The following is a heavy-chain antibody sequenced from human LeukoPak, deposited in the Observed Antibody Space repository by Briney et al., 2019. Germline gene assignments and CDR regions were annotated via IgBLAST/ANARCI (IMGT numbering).Heavy chain of an antibody. CDR2: IYHDGTT. CDR1: GGSISSAGYY. Sequence: SQTLSLTCTVSGGSISSAGYYWSWIRQPPGKGLEWTGYIYHDGTTYYNPSLKSRVTISVDRSKNQFSLDLSSVTAADTAVYYCARWADYWGQGTLVTVSS. V-gene: IGHV4-30-2*01. J-gene: IGHJ4*02. CDR3: ARWADY.